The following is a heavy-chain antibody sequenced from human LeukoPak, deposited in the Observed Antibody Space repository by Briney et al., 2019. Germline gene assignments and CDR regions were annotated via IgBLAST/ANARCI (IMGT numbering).Heavy chain of an antibody. J-gene: IGHJ4*02. CDR2: IYSGGST. CDR1: GFTVSSNY. CDR3: ARDDLDYGGLDY. Sequence: PGGSLRLSCAASGFTVSSNYMSWVRQAPGKGLEWGSVIYSGGSTYYADSVKGRFTISRDNSKNTLYLQMNSLRAEDTAVYYCARDDLDYGGLDYWRQGTLATVSS. V-gene: IGHV3-66*02. D-gene: IGHD4-23*01.